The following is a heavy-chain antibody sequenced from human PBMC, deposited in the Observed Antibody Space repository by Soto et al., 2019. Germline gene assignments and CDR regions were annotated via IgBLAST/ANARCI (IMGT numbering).Heavy chain of an antibody. CDR3: TRNWFDP. Sequence: GGSLRLSCTASGFTFGGYAMSWVRQAPGKGLEWVGFIRSKAYGGTTEYAASVKGRFTISRDDSKSIAYLQMNSLKTEDTAVYYCTRNWFDPWGQGTLVTVSS. V-gene: IGHV3-49*04. CDR2: IRSKAYGGTT. J-gene: IGHJ5*02. CDR1: GFTFGGYA.